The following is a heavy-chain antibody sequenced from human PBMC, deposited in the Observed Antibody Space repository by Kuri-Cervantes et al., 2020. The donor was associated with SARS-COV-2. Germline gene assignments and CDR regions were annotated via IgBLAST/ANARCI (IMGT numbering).Heavy chain of an antibody. D-gene: IGHD2/OR15-2a*01. CDR3: AALLWSAFDI. J-gene: IGHJ3*02. CDR2: IRYDGSNK. Sequence: GGSLRLSCAASGFTFTNYGMHWVRQAPGKGLEWVAFIRYDGSNKYYADSVKGRFTISRDNSKNTPYLQMNSLRAEDTAVYYCAALLWSAFDIWGQGTMVTVSS. V-gene: IGHV3-30*02. CDR1: GFTFTNYG.